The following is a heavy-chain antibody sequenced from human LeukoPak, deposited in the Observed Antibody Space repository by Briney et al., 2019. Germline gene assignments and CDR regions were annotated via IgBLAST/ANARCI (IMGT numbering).Heavy chain of an antibody. CDR3: ARGPYAYTSSATLGSYNWFDP. J-gene: IGHJ5*02. CDR2: IYPGDSHT. D-gene: IGHD2-2*02. Sequence: GESLKISCKGSGYSFPNYWIGWVRQMPGKGLEWMGIIYPGDSHTRYSPSFQDQVTISIDKSISTAYLQWSSLKASDTAMYYCARGPYAYTSSATLGSYNWFDPWGQGSLVTVSS. CDR1: GYSFPNYW. V-gene: IGHV5-51*01.